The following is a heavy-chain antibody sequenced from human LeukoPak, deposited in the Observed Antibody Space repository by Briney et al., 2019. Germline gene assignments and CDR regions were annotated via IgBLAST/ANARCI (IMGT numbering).Heavy chain of an antibody. CDR1: GGSISSGDYY. Sequence: SQTLSLTCTVSGGSISSGDYYWSWIRQPPGKGLEWIGYIYYSGSTYYNPSLKSRVTISVDTSKNQFSLKLSSVTAADTAVYYCAREATLTGYQNWFDPWGQGTLVTVSS. V-gene: IGHV4-30-4*01. CDR3: AREATLTGYQNWFDP. CDR2: IYYSGST. D-gene: IGHD3-9*01. J-gene: IGHJ5*02.